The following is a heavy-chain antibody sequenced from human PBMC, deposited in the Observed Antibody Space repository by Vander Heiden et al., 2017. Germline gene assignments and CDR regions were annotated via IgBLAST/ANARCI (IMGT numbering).Heavy chain of an antibody. D-gene: IGHD4-4*01. CDR3: AREPRQTVGVPTYYFDF. CDR2: VAYDGISK. V-gene: IGHV3-30-3*01. J-gene: IGHJ4*02. Sequence: QVQLVESGGGVVQPGRSLRLSCAGSGFSFSTYAIPWFRQSPDRGLEWVAVVAYDGISKYYAASVRGRFTISRDNSENKLYLEVNGLGPEDSALYYCAREPRQTVGVPTYYFDFWGQGTLVTVSS. CDR1: GFSFSTYA.